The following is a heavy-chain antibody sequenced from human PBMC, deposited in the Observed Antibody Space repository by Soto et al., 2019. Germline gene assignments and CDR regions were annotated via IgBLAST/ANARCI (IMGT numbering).Heavy chain of an antibody. CDR2: IYYSGST. CDR3: ARRYGGAFDF. D-gene: IGHD4-17*01. V-gene: IGHV4-59*08. Sequence: SETLSLTCAVYGGSFSSYYWSWIRQPPGKGLEWIGYIYYSGSTNYNPSLKSRVSISVDTSKNQFSLKLSSVTAADTAVYYCARRYGGAFDFWGQGTLVTVS. J-gene: IGHJ4*02. CDR1: GGSFSSYY.